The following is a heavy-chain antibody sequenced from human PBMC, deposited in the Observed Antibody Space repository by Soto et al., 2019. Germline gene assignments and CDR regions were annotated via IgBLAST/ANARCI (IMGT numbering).Heavy chain of an antibody. D-gene: IGHD3-10*01. CDR1: GGTFSSYA. J-gene: IGHJ4*02. CDR3: TREHVVSIFRRGQRGSFDY. Sequence: QVQLVQSGAEVKKPGSSVKVSCKASGGTFSSYAISWVRQAPGQGLEWMGGIIPVFGTGIYAQKFQGRVTITADKSTNTAYMKLSSLRSEDTAVYYCTREHVVSIFRRGQRGSFDYWSQGTLVTVSS. CDR2: IIPVFGTG. V-gene: IGHV1-69*06.